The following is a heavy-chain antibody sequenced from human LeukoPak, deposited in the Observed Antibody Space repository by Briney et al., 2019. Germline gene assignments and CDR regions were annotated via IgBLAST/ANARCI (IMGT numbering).Heavy chain of an antibody. CDR1: GFTFSNAW. CDR3: TTDRAIAAADYYYYYGMDV. D-gene: IGHD6-13*01. Sequence: GGSLRLSCAASGFTFSNAWMSWVRQAPGKGLEWVGRIKSKTDGGTTDYAAPVKGRFTISRDDSKNTLYLQMNSLKTEDTAVYYCTTDRAIAAADYYYYYGMDVWGQGTTVTVSS. J-gene: IGHJ6*02. V-gene: IGHV3-15*01. CDR2: IKSKTDGGTT.